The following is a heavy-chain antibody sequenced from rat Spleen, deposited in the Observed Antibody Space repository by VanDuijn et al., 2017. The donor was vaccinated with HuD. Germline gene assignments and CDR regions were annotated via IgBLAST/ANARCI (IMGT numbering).Heavy chain of an antibody. J-gene: IGHJ1*01. CDR1: GFTFSDYN. CDR3: VRQGYLRDWYFDF. D-gene: IGHD2-7*01. CDR2: IIYDGSRT. Sequence: EVQLVESDGGLVQPGRSLKLSCAASGFTFSDYNMAWVRQAPKKGLEWVATIIYDGSRTYYRDSVEGRFTISRDNAKSTLYLQMDSLRSEDTATYYCVRQGYLRDWYFDFWGPGTMVTVSS. V-gene: IGHV5S10*01.